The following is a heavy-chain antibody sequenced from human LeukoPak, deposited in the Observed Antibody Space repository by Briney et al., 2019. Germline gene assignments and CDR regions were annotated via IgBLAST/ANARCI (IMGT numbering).Heavy chain of an antibody. V-gene: IGHV1-46*01. CDR1: GYTFTSYY. J-gene: IGHJ4*02. CDR3: AKTRLRAHDFDY. CDR2: INPSGGST. D-gene: IGHD5-12*01. Sequence: ASVKVSCKASGYTFTSYYMHWVRQAPGQGLEWMGIINPSGGSTSYAQKFQGRVTMARDMSTSTVYMERSSLRSEDTAVYYCAKTRLRAHDFDYWGQGTLVTVSS.